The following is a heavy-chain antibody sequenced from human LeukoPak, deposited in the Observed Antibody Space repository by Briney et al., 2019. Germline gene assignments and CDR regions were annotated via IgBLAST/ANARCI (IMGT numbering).Heavy chain of an antibody. D-gene: IGHD3-16*02. V-gene: IGHV5-10-1*01. CDR3: ARHSGLRLGELSLIRYYGMDV. CDR1: GYSFTSYW. Sequence: GESLKISCKGSGYSFTSYWIIWVRQMPGKGLEWMGNIDPSDSYTYYSPSFQGHVTISADKSINTAYLQWGSLKAPDTAMYYCARHSGLRLGELSLIRYYGMDVWGQGTTVTVSS. J-gene: IGHJ6*02. CDR2: IDPSDSYT.